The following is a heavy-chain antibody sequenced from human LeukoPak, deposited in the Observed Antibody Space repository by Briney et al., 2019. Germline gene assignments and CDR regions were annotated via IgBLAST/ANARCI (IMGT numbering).Heavy chain of an antibody. CDR1: GYTFTNYY. CDR2: ITPSGGST. D-gene: IGHD7-27*01. Sequence: GASVKISCKASGYTFTNYYMHWVRQAPGQGLEWLGLITPSGGSTWYAQKFQGRVTMTRDMSTSTDYMELRSLRSDDTAVYYCARITGDYPDAFDIWGQGTMVTVSS. CDR3: ARITGDYPDAFDI. V-gene: IGHV1-46*01. J-gene: IGHJ3*02.